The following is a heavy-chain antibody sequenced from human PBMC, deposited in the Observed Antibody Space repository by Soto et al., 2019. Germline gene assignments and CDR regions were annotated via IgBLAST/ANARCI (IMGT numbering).Heavy chain of an antibody. Sequence: QAQVVESGGGVVQPGRSLRLSCVASGFSFSSYGMNWVRQAPGKGLEWVAVISYDGSKKDYADSVKGRFTISRDSSKNTVYLQMNGLRAEDTAVYYCAKDAGRFVVNPAGLFDSWGQGTLVTVSS. D-gene: IGHD2-2*01. V-gene: IGHV3-30*18. CDR2: ISYDGSKK. CDR1: GFSFSSYG. CDR3: AKDAGRFVVNPAGLFDS. J-gene: IGHJ4*02.